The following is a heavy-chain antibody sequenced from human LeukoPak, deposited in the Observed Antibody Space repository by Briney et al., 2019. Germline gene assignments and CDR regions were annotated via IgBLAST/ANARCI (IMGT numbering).Heavy chain of an antibody. V-gene: IGHV4-4*07. CDR3: ARGGWYPESFQH. J-gene: IGHJ1*01. Sequence: SETLSLTCTVSGASISSYYWSWIRQPAGRGLEWIGHIYISGSTNYNPSLKSRVTMSVDTSKNQFSLKLSSVTAADTAVYYCARGGWYPESFQHWGQGALVTVSS. D-gene: IGHD6-19*01. CDR1: GASISSYY. CDR2: IYISGST.